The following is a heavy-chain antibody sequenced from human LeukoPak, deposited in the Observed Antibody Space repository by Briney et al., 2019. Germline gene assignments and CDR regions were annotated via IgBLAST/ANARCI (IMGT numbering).Heavy chain of an antibody. CDR1: GYSISNGYY. CDR2: LYHSDSP. V-gene: IGHV4-38-2*01. CDR3: ARQHDSYYYHYIDV. J-gene: IGHJ6*03. Sequence: PSETLSLTCAVSGYSISNGYYWVWIRQPPGRGLEWIGSLYHSDSPYYNTSLRSRVSMSVDTSKNQFSLTLSFVTAADTAVYYCARQHDSYYYHYIDVWGAGTTVTVSS.